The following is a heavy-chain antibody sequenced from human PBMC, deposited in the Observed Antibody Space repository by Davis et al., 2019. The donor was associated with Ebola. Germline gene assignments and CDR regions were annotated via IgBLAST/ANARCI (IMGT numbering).Heavy chain of an antibody. D-gene: IGHD3-22*01. V-gene: IGHV1-46*01. CDR3: ARISSGYYGNDY. Sequence: ASVKVSCKASGYTFTTFNIHWVRQAPGQGLEWMGIINPSDGSTNYAQKFQGRVTMTRDTSTSTVYMELTSLRSEDTAMYYCARISSGYYGNDYWGQGTLVTVSS. CDR2: INPSDGST. J-gene: IGHJ4*02. CDR1: GYTFTTFN.